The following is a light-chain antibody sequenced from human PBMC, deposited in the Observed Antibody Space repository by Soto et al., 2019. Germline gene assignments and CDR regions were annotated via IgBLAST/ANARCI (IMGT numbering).Light chain of an antibody. CDR3: QQYDKPPIT. V-gene: IGKV1-33*01. CDR1: HDISKY. CDR2: DAS. J-gene: IGKJ5*01. Sequence: DIQMTQSPSSLSASVGDRVTITCQASHDISKYVIWYQQKPGRAPKLLIFDASVLQVGVPSRFRESGWETHYTFTISSLQPEDIATYYCQQYDKPPITFAQGTRLHIK.